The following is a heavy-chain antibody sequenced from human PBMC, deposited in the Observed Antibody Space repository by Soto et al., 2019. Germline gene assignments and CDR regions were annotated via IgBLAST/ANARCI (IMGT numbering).Heavy chain of an antibody. CDR2: IIPIFGTA. Sequence: SVKVSCTASGGTFSSYAISWVRQAPGQGLEWMGGIIPIFGTANYAQKFQGRVTITADESTSTTYMELSSLSTEDMTVSYCARDREMATITAAFDIWGQGTMVTVSS. J-gene: IGHJ3*02. CDR1: GGTFSSYA. CDR3: ARDREMATITAAFDI. V-gene: IGHV1-69*13. D-gene: IGHD5-12*01.